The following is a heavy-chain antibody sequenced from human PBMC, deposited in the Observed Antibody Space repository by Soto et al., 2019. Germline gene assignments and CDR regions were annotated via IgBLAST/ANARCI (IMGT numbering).Heavy chain of an antibody. CDR2: ISGSNGHT. Sequence: GGSLRLSCAASGFTFSTYAMTWVRQAPGKGLEWVATISGSNGHTDYADSVKGRFTISRDNSKNTLYLQMNSLRVEDTAVYFCAKSETSVVTWYFDYWGQGTQVT. CDR1: GFTFSTYA. CDR3: AKSETSVVTWYFDY. D-gene: IGHD2-21*02. J-gene: IGHJ4*02. V-gene: IGHV3-23*01.